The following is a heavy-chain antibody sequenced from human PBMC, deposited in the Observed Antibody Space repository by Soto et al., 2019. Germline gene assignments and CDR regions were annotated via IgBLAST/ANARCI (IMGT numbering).Heavy chain of an antibody. CDR1: GFTFSNYY. Sequence: QVQLVESGGGLVKPGGSLRLSCGASGFTFSNYYMSWIRQAPGKGLERVSYISSTGRTIYYADSVKGRFTVSRDNAQNSLSLKLNSLRVEDTAVYYCARSYSSGWEFDYWGQGTQVTVSS. V-gene: IGHV3-11*01. D-gene: IGHD6-19*01. CDR3: ARSYSSGWEFDY. J-gene: IGHJ4*02. CDR2: ISSTGRTI.